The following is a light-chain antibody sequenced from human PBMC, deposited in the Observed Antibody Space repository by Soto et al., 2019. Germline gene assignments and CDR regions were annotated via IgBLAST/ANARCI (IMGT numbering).Light chain of an antibody. Sequence: QSVLTQPASVSGSPGQSITISCTGTSSDVGGYNHVSWYHRHPGKAPKLLIYDDSHRPSGVSNRFSGSKSGNTASLTISGLQAEDEADYYCSSYTSNSHYVFGTGTMVTVL. CDR2: DDS. CDR3: SSYTSNSHYV. V-gene: IGLV2-14*03. J-gene: IGLJ1*01. CDR1: SSDVGGYNH.